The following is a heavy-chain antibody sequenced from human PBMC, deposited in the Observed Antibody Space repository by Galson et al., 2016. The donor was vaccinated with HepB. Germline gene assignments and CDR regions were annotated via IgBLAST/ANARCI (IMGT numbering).Heavy chain of an antibody. D-gene: IGHD2-2*01. CDR2: IYYNGRT. V-gene: IGHV4-39*01. J-gene: IGHJ4*02. CDR1: GGSTGSNRYY. Sequence: SETLSLTCTVSGGSTGSNRYYWGWIRQPPGKGLEWIGTIYYNGRTHYNSSLKSRVTMSVDTSKNQFSLKLSPVTAADTAVYYCVRLIHCSSVSRNGYWGQGTLVTVSS. CDR3: VRLIHCSSVSRNGY.